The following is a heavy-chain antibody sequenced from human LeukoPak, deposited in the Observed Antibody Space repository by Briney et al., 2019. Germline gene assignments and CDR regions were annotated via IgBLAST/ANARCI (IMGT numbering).Heavy chain of an antibody. D-gene: IGHD1-26*01. CDR1: GGSISSSSYY. J-gene: IGHJ4*02. V-gene: IGHV4-30-4*08. Sequence: SETLSLTCTVSGGSISSSSYYWGWIRQPPGKGLEWIGYIYYSGSTYYNPSLKSRVTISVDTSKNQFSLKLSSVTAADTAVYYCAREVVGATTMLTYWGQGTLVTVSS. CDR2: IYYSGST. CDR3: AREVVGATTMLTY.